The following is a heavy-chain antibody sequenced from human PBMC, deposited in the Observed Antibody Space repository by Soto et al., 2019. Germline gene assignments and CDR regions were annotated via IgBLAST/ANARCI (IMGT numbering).Heavy chain of an antibody. CDR3: ARPGTRVTTHEFDY. CDR1: GVTFSSYS. Sequence: VGFLRLSCAASGVTFSSYSMNWVRQAPGKGLEWVSSISSSSSYIYYADSVKGRFTISRDNAKNSLYLQMNSLRAEDTAVYYCARPGTRVTTHEFDYWGQGTLVTVSS. CDR2: ISSSSSYI. J-gene: IGHJ4*02. D-gene: IGHD4-4*01. V-gene: IGHV3-21*01.